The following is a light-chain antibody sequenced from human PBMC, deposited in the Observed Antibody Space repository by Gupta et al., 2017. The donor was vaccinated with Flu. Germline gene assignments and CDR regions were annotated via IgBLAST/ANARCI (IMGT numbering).Light chain of an antibody. J-gene: IGLJ3*02. CDR2: EDS. CDR3: SSTDSSGNHRV. Sequence: SYELTQPPSVSVSPGQTTRITCSGDTLPKKYAYWYQQKSGQAPVLVIYEDSKRPSGIPERFSGSNSGTTATSKISGAQVEDEADYYCSSTDSSGNHRVFGGGTKMTVL. CDR1: TLPKKY. V-gene: IGLV3-10*01.